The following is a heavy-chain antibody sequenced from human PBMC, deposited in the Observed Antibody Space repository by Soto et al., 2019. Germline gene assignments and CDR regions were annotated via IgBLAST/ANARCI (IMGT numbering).Heavy chain of an antibody. J-gene: IGHJ6*02. CDR2: IYHSGST. CDR3: ARFSSSPYYYYGMDV. V-gene: IGHV4-4*02. Sequence: PSETLSLTCAVSGGSTSSSNWWSWVRQPPGKGLEWIGEIYHSGSTNYNPSLKSRVTISVDKSKNQFSLKLSSVTAADTAVYYCARFSSSPYYYYGMDVWGQGTTVTVSS. D-gene: IGHD6-6*01. CDR1: GGSTSSSNW.